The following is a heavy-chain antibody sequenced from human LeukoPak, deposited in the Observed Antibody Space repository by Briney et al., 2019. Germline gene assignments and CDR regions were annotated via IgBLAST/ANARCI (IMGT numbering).Heavy chain of an antibody. V-gene: IGHV3-23*01. CDR2: IGGSGGST. CDR1: GFTFSSYA. Sequence: GGSLRLSCAASGFTFSSYAMSWIRQAPGKGLEWVSAIGGSGGSTYYADSVKGRFTISRDNSKNTLYLQMNSLRAEDTAVYYCAKADYVWGSYRLWGQGTLVTVSS. D-gene: IGHD3-16*02. J-gene: IGHJ4*02. CDR3: AKADYVWGSYRL.